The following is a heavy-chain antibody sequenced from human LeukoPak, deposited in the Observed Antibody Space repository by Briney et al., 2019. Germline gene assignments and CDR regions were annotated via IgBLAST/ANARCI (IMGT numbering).Heavy chain of an antibody. J-gene: IGHJ4*02. CDR3: ARGPPLSTTIFGVVTTIFDY. D-gene: IGHD3-3*01. CDR2: IYYSGST. V-gene: IGHV4-59*08. Sequence: SETLSLTCTVSGGSISSYYWSWIRQPPGKGLEWIGYIYYSGSTDYNPSLKSRVTISVDTSKNQFSLKLSSVTAADTAVYYCARGPPLSTTIFGVVTTIFDYWGQGTLVTVSS. CDR1: GGSISSYY.